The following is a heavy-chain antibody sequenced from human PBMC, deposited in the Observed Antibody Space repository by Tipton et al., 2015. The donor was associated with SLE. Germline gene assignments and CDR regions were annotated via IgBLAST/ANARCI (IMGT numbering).Heavy chain of an antibody. CDR3: ARGRFSPDY. CDR2: IYPSGSI. D-gene: IGHD3-3*01. CDR1: GDSINSHY. J-gene: IGHJ4*02. V-gene: IGHV4-4*07. Sequence: TLSLTCTVSGDSINSHYWSWIRQPAGKGLQWIGRIYPSGSINYNPSLKSRVTMSVDTSKNQFSLKLSSVTAADTAVYYCARGRFSPDYWGQGTLVTVSS.